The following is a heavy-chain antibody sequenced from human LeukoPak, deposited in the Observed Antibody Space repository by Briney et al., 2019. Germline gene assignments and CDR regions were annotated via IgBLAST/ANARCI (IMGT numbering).Heavy chain of an antibody. J-gene: IGHJ6*03. Sequence: GESLRLSCAASGFTFDDYAMHWVRQAPGKGLEWVSAISWNSGSIGYADSVKGRFTISRDNAKNSLYLQMNSLRAEDTALYYCAKDGALAAYYDYYLDVWGKGTTVTVSS. V-gene: IGHV3-9*01. CDR3: AKDGALAAYYDYYLDV. CDR2: ISWNSGSI. CDR1: GFTFDDYA. D-gene: IGHD2-15*01.